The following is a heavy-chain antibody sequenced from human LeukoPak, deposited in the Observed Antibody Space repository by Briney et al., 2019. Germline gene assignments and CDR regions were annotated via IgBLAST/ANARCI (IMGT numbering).Heavy chain of an antibody. CDR3: AKDLTKEYYYGSGSYFPGGGYYYYYGMDV. D-gene: IGHD3-10*01. J-gene: IGHJ6*02. V-gene: IGHV3-23*01. Sequence: GGSLRLSCAASGFTFSSYAMSWVRQAPGKGLEWVSAISGSGGSTYYADSVKGRFTISRDNSKNTLYLQMNSLRAEDTAVYYCAKDLTKEYYYGSGSYFPGGGYYYYYGMDVWGQGTTVTVSS. CDR2: ISGSGGST. CDR1: GFTFSSYA.